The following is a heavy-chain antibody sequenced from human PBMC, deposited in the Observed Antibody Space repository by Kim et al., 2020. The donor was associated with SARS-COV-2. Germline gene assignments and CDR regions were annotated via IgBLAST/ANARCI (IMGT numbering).Heavy chain of an antibody. J-gene: IGHJ5*02. V-gene: IGHV3-73*01. CDR1: GFTFSGSA. D-gene: IGHD6-13*01. CDR3: TRPYSSSWYDWFWFDP. CDR2: IRSKANSYAT. Sequence: GGSLRLSCAASGFTFSGSAMHWVRQASGKGLEWVGRIRSKANSYATAYAASVKGRFTISRDDSKNTAYLQMNSVKTEDTAVYYCTRPYSSSWYDWFWFDPWGQGTLVTVSS.